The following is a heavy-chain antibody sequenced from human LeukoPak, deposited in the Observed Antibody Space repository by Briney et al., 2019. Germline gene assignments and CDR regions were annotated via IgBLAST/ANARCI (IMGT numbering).Heavy chain of an antibody. CDR3: ATTFGKGNY. CDR2: IYYSGST. D-gene: IGHD3-16*01. V-gene: IGHV4-61*01. J-gene: IGHJ4*02. CDR1: GGCVSSGSYY. Sequence: PSETLSLTCTVSGGCVSSGSYYWSWIRQPPGKGLEWIGYIYYSGSTNYNPSLKSRVTISVDTSKNQFSLKLSSVTAADTAVYYCATTFGKGNYWGQGTLVTVSS.